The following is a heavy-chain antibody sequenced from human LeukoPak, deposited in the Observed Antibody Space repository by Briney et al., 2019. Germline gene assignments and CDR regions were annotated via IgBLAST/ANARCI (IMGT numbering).Heavy chain of an antibody. V-gene: IGHV1-69*13. J-gene: IGHJ6*02. Sequence: ASVKVSCKASGGTFSSYAISWVRQAPGQGLEWMGGIIPIFGTANYAQKFQGRVMITADESTSTAYMELSSLRSEDTAVYYCASMVTGGMDVWGQGTTVTVSS. CDR1: GGTFSSYA. CDR2: IIPIFGTA. CDR3: ASMVTGGMDV. D-gene: IGHD5-18*01.